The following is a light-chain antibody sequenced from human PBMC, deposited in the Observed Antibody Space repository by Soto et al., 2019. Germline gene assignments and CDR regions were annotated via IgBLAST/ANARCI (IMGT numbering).Light chain of an antibody. V-gene: IGLV2-14*01. CDR3: SSYTSSSIDYV. J-gene: IGLJ1*01. Sequence: QSVPTQPASVSGSPGQSITISCTGTSSDVGGYNYVSWYQQHPGKAPKLMIYEVSNRPSGVSNRFSGSKSGNTASLTISGLQAEDEADYYCSSYTSSSIDYVFGTGTKLTVL. CDR1: SSDVGGYNY. CDR2: EVS.